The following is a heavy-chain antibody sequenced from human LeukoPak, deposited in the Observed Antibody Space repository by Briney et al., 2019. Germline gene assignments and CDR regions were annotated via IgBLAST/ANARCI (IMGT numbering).Heavy chain of an antibody. J-gene: IGHJ3*02. CDR3: ARDFWSGYVDAVDI. CDR1: GYTFTGYY. V-gene: IGHV1-2*02. Sequence: SVKVSCKASGYTFTGYYMHWVRQAPGQGLEWMGWINPNSGGTNYAQKFQGRVTMTRDTSISTAYMELSRLRSDDTAVYYCARDFWSGYVDAVDIWGQGTMVTVSS. CDR2: INPNSGGT. D-gene: IGHD3-3*01.